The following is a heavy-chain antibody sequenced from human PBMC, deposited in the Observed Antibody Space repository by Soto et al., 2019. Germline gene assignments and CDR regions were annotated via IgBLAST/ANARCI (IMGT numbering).Heavy chain of an antibody. V-gene: IGHV4-30-2*01. D-gene: IGHD4-17*01. Sequence: QLQLQESGSGLVKPSQTLSLTCADSGGSISSDTCSWSCIRQPPGKGLEWIGYIYHSGSTDYNPSLKRRASISVDKSRNQFSLKLSSVSAADTAVYFCARVPVTIGYGMDVWGQGTTVTVSS. CDR1: GGSISSDTCS. J-gene: IGHJ6*02. CDR3: ARVPVTIGYGMDV. CDR2: IYHSGST.